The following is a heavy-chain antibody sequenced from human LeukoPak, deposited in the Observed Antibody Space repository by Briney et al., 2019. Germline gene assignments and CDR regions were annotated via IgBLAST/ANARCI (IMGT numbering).Heavy chain of an antibody. Sequence: ASVKVSCKASGYTFTSYDINWVRQVTGQGLEWMGWMNPKSGNTGYAQKFQGRVTITRNTSISTAYMEVSSLRYEDTAVYYCAKIMALYCSGGTYNEIDYWGQGTLVTVSS. V-gene: IGHV1-8*03. J-gene: IGHJ4*02. CDR1: GYTFTSYD. CDR2: MNPKSGNT. CDR3: AKIMALYCSGGTYNEIDY. D-gene: IGHD2-15*01.